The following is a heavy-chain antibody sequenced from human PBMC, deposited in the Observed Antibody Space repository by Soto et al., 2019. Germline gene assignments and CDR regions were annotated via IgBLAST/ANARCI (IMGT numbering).Heavy chain of an antibody. CDR1: GGTFNTYA. V-gene: IGHV1-69*19. D-gene: IGHD2-15*01. Sequence: QVQLVQSGAEMKKPGSSVKVSCQSSGGTFNTYAMNWVRQAPGQGPEWMGDISPMFGAANYAPKFQGRVTITADDSKGTSYMQVSSLTSEDTALYFCAREVQVHTPAFVYWGQGNLVTVSS. CDR2: ISPMFGAA. J-gene: IGHJ4*02. CDR3: AREVQVHTPAFVY.